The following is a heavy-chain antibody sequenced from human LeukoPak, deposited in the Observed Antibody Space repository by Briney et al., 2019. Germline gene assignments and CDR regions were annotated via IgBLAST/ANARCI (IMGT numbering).Heavy chain of an antibody. CDR3: AALIVGVVAATLGASDY. J-gene: IGHJ4*02. Sequence: GGSLRLSCAASGFTFSSYEMNWVRQSPGKGLEWVSYISSSGSTIYYADSVKGRFTISRDNAKNSLYLQMNSLRAEDTAVYYCAALIVGVVAATLGASDYWGQGTLVTVSS. CDR1: GFTFSSYE. CDR2: ISSSGSTI. V-gene: IGHV3-48*03. D-gene: IGHD2-15*01.